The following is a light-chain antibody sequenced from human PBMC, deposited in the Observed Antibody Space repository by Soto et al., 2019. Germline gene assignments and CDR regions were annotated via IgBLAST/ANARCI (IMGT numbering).Light chain of an antibody. Sequence: EIVLTQSPATLSLSPGERARLSCRASQSVSSRYSAWYQQKPGQTPRLLIYGASSRATGIPDRFSGSGSGTDFTLTISRLEPEDFAVYYCQQHGSSPITLGQGTRLEIK. CDR3: QQHGSSPIT. V-gene: IGKV3-20*01. CDR1: QSVSSRY. J-gene: IGKJ5*01. CDR2: GAS.